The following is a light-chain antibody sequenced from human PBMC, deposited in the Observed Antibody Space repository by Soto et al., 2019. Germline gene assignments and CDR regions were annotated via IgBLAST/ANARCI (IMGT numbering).Light chain of an antibody. V-gene: IGLV1-40*01. Sequence: QSVLTQPPSVSGAPGQTITISCTGSSSNIGAGYDVHWYQQLPGRAPKLLIYGNNNRPSEVPDRFFGSKSGTSASLTITGLQAEDEADYYCQSFDSSLGGSGVFGGGTKLTVL. CDR3: QSFDSSLGGSGV. CDR2: GNN. CDR1: SSNIGAGYD. J-gene: IGLJ3*02.